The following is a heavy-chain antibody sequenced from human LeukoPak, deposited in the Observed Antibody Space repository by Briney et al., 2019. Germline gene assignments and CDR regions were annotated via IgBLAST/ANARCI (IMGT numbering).Heavy chain of an antibody. D-gene: IGHD3-10*01. J-gene: IGHJ4*02. CDR1: GGSISSYY. V-gene: IGHV4-59*01. CDR3: ARDAGSGSLSQFDY. Sequence: SETLSLTCTVSGGSISSYYWSWTRQPPGKGLEWIGYIYYSGSTNYNPSLKSRVTISVDTSKNQFSLKLSSVTAADTAVYYCARDAGSGSLSQFDYWGQGTLVTVSS. CDR2: IYYSGST.